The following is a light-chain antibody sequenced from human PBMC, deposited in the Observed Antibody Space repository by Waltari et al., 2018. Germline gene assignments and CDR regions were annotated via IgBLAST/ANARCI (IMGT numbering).Light chain of an antibody. V-gene: IGLV1-51*01. CDR2: DDD. Sequence: QSVLTQPPSVSAAPGQRVTISCSGSSSNIGRSYVCWYQHVPGTAPKLLIYDDDKRLPECPGRFSGSKSGTSAVLGITGLQTEDEADYYCGTWDSGLSVVVFGGGTRLTVL. CDR1: SSNIGRSY. CDR3: GTWDSGLSVVV. J-gene: IGLJ2*01.